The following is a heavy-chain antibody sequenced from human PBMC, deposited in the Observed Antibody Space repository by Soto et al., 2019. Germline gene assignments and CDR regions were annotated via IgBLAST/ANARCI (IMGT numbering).Heavy chain of an antibody. Sequence: SETLSLTCAVSGDSISNPRYYWGWIRQPPGQVLEWIGSIYYTGGAYYHPSLKSRVTVXXXXSXNXFXLXXSSVTXADTAVYYCARRDSSSPYDYWGQGILVTVSS. D-gene: IGHD6-6*01. CDR1: GDSISNPRYY. J-gene: IGHJ4*02. V-gene: IGHV4-39*01. CDR2: IYYTGGA. CDR3: ARRDSSSPYDY.